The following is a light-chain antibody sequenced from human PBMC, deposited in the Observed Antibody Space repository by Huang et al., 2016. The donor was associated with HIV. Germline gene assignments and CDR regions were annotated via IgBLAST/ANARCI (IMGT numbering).Light chain of an antibody. V-gene: IGKV3-20*01. J-gene: IGKJ1*01. CDR2: GAS. CDR3: QQYGSSPGT. CDR1: QSVSSSY. Sequence: EIVLTQSPGTLSLSPGERATLSCRASQSVSSSYLAWYQQKPGQAPRLLLYGASSRATGIPDRFSGSGSVTDFTLTINRLEPEDFAVYYCQQYGSSPGTFGQGTKVEIK.